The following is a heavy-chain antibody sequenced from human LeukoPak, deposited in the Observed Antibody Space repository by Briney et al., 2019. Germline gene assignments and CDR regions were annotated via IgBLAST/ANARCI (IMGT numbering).Heavy chain of an antibody. CDR3: AHSLVVERRRSQYYFDY. J-gene: IGHJ4*02. CDR1: GFSLSSSGVG. D-gene: IGHD1-1*01. V-gene: IGHV2-5*01. Sequence: SGPTLVKPTQTLTLTCTFSGFSLSSSGVGVGWIRQPAVKALEWRALIYWNDDKRYSPSMKSRLTITKDTSKNQVVLTMTNMDPVDTATYYCAHSLVVERRRSQYYFDYWGQGTLVTVSS. CDR2: IYWNDDK.